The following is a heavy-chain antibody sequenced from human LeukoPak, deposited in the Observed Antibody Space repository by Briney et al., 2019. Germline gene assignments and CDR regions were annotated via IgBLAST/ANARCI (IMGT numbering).Heavy chain of an antibody. CDR3: ARSAVPAPRVHDAFDI. V-gene: IGHV1-3*01. J-gene: IGHJ3*02. CDR1: GYTFTSYA. CDR2: INAGNGNT. D-gene: IGHD2-2*01. Sequence: ASVKVSCKASGYTFTSYAMHWVRQAPGQRLEWMGWINAGNGNTKYSQKFQGRVTITRDTSASTAYMELSSLRSDGTAVYYCARSAVPAPRVHDAFDIWGQGTMVTVSS.